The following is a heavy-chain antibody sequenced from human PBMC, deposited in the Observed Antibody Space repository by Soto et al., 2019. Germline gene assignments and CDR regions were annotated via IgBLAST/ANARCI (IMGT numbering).Heavy chain of an antibody. Sequence: GASVKVSCKASGGTFSSYAISWVRQAPGQGLEWMGGIIPIFGTANYAQRFQGRVTITADESTSTAYMELSSLRSEDTAVYYCARAVKDFWSGYTDYYYGMDVWGQGTTVTVSS. J-gene: IGHJ6*02. CDR1: GGTFSSYA. D-gene: IGHD3-3*01. V-gene: IGHV1-69*13. CDR2: IIPIFGTA. CDR3: ARAVKDFWSGYTDYYYGMDV.